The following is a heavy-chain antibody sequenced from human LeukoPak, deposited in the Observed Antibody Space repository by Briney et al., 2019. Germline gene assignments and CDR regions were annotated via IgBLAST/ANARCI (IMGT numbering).Heavy chain of an antibody. V-gene: IGHV1-8*01. CDR3: ARTSGISKWLSRGWFDP. CDR1: GYTFTSYD. Sequence: GASVKVSCKASGYTFTSYDINWVRQATGQGLEWMGWMNPNSGNTGYAQKFQGRVTMTRNTSISTAYMELSSLRSEDTAVYYCARTSGISKWLSRGWFDPWGQGTLVTVSS. D-gene: IGHD6-19*01. J-gene: IGHJ5*02. CDR2: MNPNSGNT.